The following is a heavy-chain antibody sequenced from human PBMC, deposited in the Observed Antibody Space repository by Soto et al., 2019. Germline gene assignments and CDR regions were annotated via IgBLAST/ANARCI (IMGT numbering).Heavy chain of an antibody. CDR1: GQSFTGHS. D-gene: IGHD1-1*01. CDR3: SRGSGIVALPGELEDVNYDY. V-gene: IGHV4-34*01. J-gene: IGHJ4*02. CDR2: INESGST. Sequence: QVQLQQWGAGLVKPSETLSLSCAVYGQSFTGHSWAWIRQPPGQGLEWIGEINESGSTYYNPSLKSRGTVSTDTSKNQCSVKLRPVSAADTAAYFCSRGSGIVALPGELEDVNYDYWGQGTMVNVSS.